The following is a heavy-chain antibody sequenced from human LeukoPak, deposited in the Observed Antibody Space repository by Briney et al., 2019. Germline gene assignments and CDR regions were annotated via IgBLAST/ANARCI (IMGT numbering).Heavy chain of an antibody. CDR2: IYYSGST. J-gene: IGHJ6*02. V-gene: IGHV4-59*01. CDR1: GGSISSYY. Sequence: PSETLSLTCTVSGGSISSYYWSWIRQPPGKGLEWIGYIYYSGSTNYNPSLKSRVTISVDTSKNQFSLKLSSVTAADTAVYYCASSYCSGGSCYLWPNYYYGMDVWGQGTTVTVSS. CDR3: ASSYCSGGSCYLWPNYYYGMDV. D-gene: IGHD2-15*01.